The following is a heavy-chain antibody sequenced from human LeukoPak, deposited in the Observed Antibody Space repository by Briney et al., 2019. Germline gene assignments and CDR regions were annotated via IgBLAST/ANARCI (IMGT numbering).Heavy chain of an antibody. V-gene: IGHV3-23*01. D-gene: IGHD3-22*01. J-gene: IGHJ4*02. Sequence: PGGSLRLSCAASGFTFSSYAMSWVRQAPGKGLEWVSGISGSGGSTYYADSVKGRFTISRDNSKNTLYPQMTSLRAEDTAVYYCAKVIRKYYDSSGSKFDYWGQGTLVTVSS. CDR1: GFTFSSYA. CDR3: AKVIRKYYDSSGSKFDY. CDR2: ISGSGGST.